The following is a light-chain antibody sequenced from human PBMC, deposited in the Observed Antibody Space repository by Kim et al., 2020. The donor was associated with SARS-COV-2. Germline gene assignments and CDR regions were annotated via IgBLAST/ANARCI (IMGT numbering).Light chain of an antibody. J-gene: IGLJ3*02. CDR3: SSFAGSKHWV. V-gene: IGLV2-8*01. CDR2: EVS. CDR1: SSDVGGYNH. Sequence: QSALTQPPSASGSPGQSVTISCTGTSSDVGGYNHVSWYQQHPGKAPQLMIYEVSKWPSGVPDRFAGSKSGNTASLTGSGLQAEDEADYYGSSFAGSKHWVFGGGTQLTVL.